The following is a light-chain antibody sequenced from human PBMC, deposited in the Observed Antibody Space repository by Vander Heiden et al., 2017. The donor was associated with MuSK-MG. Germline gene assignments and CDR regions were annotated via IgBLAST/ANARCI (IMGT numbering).Light chain of an antibody. V-gene: IGKV4-1*01. J-gene: IGKJ3*01. CDR2: WAS. Sequence: DIVMTQSPDSLAVSLGERATINCKSSQSVLYSSNNKNYLAWYQQKPGQPPKLLIYWASTREYGVPDRFSGSGSGTDFTLTSSSLQAEDVAVYYWQQDYSTQVFGHGTKVDIK. CDR1: QSVLYSSNNKNY. CDR3: QQDYSTQV.